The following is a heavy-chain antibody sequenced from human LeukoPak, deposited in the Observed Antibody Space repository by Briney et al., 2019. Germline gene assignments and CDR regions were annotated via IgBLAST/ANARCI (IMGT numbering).Heavy chain of an antibody. CDR2: ISYDGSNK. D-gene: IGHD3-16*01. J-gene: IGHJ4*02. CDR3: ARGEWLVDY. CDR1: GFTFSSYG. Sequence: TGRSLRLSCAASGFTFSSYGMHWVRQAPGKGLEWVALISYDGSNKYYADSVKGRFTISRDISKNSLYLQMNSLRPDDTAVYYCARGEWLVDYWGQGTLVTVSS. V-gene: IGHV3-30*13.